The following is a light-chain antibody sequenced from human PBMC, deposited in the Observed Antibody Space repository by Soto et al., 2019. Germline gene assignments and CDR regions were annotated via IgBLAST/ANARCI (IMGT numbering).Light chain of an antibody. J-gene: IGLJ1*01. CDR3: TSHAGSNNYV. CDR2: DNN. V-gene: IGLV1-51*01. CDR1: SSNIGNNY. Sequence: QSVLTQPPSVSAAPGQKVTISCSGSSSNIGNNYVSWYQQLPGTAPKLLIYDNNKRPSGVPDRFSGSKSGNTASLTVSGLQAEDEADYYCTSHAGSNNYVFGTGTKVTVL.